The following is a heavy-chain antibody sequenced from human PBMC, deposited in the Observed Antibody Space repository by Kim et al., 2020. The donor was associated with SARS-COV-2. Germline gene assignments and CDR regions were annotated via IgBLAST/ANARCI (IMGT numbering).Heavy chain of an antibody. CDR1: GYSFTSYW. V-gene: IGHV5-51*01. CDR3: ARHQGVWFGDSRGPSYYYYGMDV. CDR2: IYPGDSDT. Sequence: GESLKISCKGSGYSFTSYWIGWVRQMPGKGLEWMGIIYPGDSDTRYSPSFQGQVTISADKSISTAYLQWSSLKASDTTMYYCARHQGVWFGDSRGPSYYYYGMDVWGQGTTVTVSS. D-gene: IGHD3-10*01. J-gene: IGHJ6*02.